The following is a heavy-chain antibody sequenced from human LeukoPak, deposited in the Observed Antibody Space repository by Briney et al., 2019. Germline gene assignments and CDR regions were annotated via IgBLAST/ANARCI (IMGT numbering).Heavy chain of an antibody. CDR1: GFTVSSYS. CDR3: ARGRAAIFGVVIDDAFDI. Sequence: GGSLRLSCAASGFTVSSYSMNWVRQAPGKGLEWVSYISSSSSTIYYADSVKGRFTISRDNAKNSLYLQMNSLRAEDTAVYYCARGRAAIFGVVIDDAFDIWGQGTMVTVSS. CDR2: ISSSSSTI. J-gene: IGHJ3*02. D-gene: IGHD3-3*01. V-gene: IGHV3-48*01.